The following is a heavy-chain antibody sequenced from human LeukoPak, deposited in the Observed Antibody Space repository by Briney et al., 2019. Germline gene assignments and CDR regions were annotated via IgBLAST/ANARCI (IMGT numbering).Heavy chain of an antibody. CDR3: AREPRYSSGWSGGYYYYGMDV. D-gene: IGHD6-19*01. Sequence: PGGSLRLSCAASGFTFSSYWMSWVRQTPGKGLEWVANIKQDGSEKYYVDSVKGRFTISRDNAKNSLYLQMNSLRAEDTAVYYCAREPRYSSGWSGGYYYYGMDVWGQGTTVTVSS. CDR1: GFTFSSYW. CDR2: IKQDGSEK. J-gene: IGHJ6*02. V-gene: IGHV3-7*01.